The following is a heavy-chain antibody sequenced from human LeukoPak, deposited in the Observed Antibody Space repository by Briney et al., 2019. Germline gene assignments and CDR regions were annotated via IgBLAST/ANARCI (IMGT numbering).Heavy chain of an antibody. J-gene: IGHJ4*02. Sequence: GGSLRLSCAVSGFTFSSYSMNWVRQAPGKGLEWVSSISTSSSYIYYADSVKGRFIISRDNAKNSLYLQMNSLRAEDTAVYYCASSKIFDYWGQGTLVTVSS. CDR2: ISTSSSYI. CDR3: ASSKIFDY. CDR1: GFTFSSYS. V-gene: IGHV3-21*06.